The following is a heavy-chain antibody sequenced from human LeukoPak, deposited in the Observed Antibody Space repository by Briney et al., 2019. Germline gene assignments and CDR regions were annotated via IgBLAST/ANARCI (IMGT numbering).Heavy chain of an antibody. CDR3: ARVVEEDWNYGPDSMYNWFDP. Sequence: GASVKVSCKASGGTFSSYAISWVRQAPGQGLEWMGGIIPIFGTANYAQKFQGRVTITADESTSTAYMELSSLRSEDTAVYYCARVVEEDWNYGPDSMYNWFDPWGQGTLVTVSS. V-gene: IGHV1-69*13. D-gene: IGHD1-7*01. CDR2: IIPIFGTA. J-gene: IGHJ5*02. CDR1: GGTFSSYA.